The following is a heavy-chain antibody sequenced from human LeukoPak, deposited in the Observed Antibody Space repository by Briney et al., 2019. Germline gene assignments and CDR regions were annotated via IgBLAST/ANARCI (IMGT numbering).Heavy chain of an antibody. CDR2: ISASGVDT. D-gene: IGHD1-26*01. CDR1: GFTFSGYA. Sequence: GGSLRLSCAASGFTFSGYAMGWLRQAPGKGLEWVSTISASGVDTYFADSVKGRFTISRDNSKNTLYLQINSLRAEDTAVYYCAKDDHSGSYFDYWGQGTLVTVSS. J-gene: IGHJ4*02. CDR3: AKDDHSGSYFDY. V-gene: IGHV3-23*01.